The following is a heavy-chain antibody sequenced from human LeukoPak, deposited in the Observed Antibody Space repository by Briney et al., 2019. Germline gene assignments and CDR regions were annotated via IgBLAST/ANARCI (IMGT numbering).Heavy chain of an antibody. CDR1: GYTFTSYD. D-gene: IGHD1-26*01. Sequence: GASVKVSCKASGYTFTSYDINWVRQATGQGLEWMGWMNPNSGNTGYAQKFQGRVTMTRNTSISTAYMELSSLRSEDTAVYYCARGVVSGSYSGNWFDPWGQGTLVTVSS. J-gene: IGHJ5*02. CDR3: ARGVVSGSYSGNWFDP. V-gene: IGHV1-8*01. CDR2: MNPNSGNT.